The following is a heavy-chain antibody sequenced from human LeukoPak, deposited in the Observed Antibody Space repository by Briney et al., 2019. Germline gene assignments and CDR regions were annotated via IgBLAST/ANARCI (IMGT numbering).Heavy chain of an antibody. CDR1: GFDFSSNW. CDR2: ISSSSSYI. Sequence: GGSLRLSCAASGFDFSSNWMHWVRHAPGQGLVWVSSISSSSSYIYYADSVKGRFTISRDNAKNSLYLQMNSLRAEDTAVYYCAKEGRSLQTYWGQGTLVTVSP. CDR3: AKEGRSLQTY. J-gene: IGHJ4*02. V-gene: IGHV3-21*01. D-gene: IGHD5-24*01.